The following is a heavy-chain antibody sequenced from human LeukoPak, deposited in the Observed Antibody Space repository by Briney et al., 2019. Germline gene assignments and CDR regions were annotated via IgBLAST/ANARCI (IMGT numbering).Heavy chain of an antibody. CDR2: ISSDGRNT. V-gene: IGHV3-74*01. J-gene: IGHJ6*03. D-gene: IGHD5/OR15-5a*01. CDR3: ARERDLRGAYCMDV. CDR1: GFTFRTYW. Sequence: GGSLRLSCAASGFTFRTYWMHWVRQAPGKGLVWVSRISSDGRNTIYPDAVRGRFTISRDNTNNILYLQMNSLRGDDTAVYYCARERDLRGAYCMDVWGKGTTVTVSS.